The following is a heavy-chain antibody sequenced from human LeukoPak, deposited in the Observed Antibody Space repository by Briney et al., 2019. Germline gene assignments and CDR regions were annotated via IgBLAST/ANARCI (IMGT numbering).Heavy chain of an antibody. Sequence: SETLSLTCTVSGGSISSYYWSWIRQPPGKGLEWIGYIYYSGSTNYNPSLKSRVTISVDTPKNRFSLKLSSVTAADTAVYYCARRAAAHNWFDPWGQGTLVTVSS. D-gene: IGHD6-13*01. J-gene: IGHJ5*02. CDR2: IYYSGST. CDR3: ARRAAAHNWFDP. V-gene: IGHV4-59*08. CDR1: GGSISSYY.